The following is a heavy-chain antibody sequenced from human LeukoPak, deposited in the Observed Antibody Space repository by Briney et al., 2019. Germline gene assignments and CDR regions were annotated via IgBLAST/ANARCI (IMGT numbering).Heavy chain of an antibody. CDR2: ISYDGSNK. Sequence: PGGSLRLSCAASGFTFSSYGMHWVRQAPGKGLEWVAVISYDGSNKYYADSVKGRFTISRDNSKNTLYLQMNSLRAEDTAVYYCAKDGGDMVRGVRYYFDYWGQGTLVTVSS. V-gene: IGHV3-30*18. D-gene: IGHD3-10*01. CDR3: AKDGGDMVRGVRYYFDY. CDR1: GFTFSSYG. J-gene: IGHJ4*02.